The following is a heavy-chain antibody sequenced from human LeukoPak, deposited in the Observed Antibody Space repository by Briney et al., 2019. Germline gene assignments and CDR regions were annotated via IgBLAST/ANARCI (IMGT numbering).Heavy chain of an antibody. J-gene: IGHJ4*02. CDR3: TRGVGEYTNGHFDF. V-gene: IGHV3-23*01. CDR1: GFTFSNYA. Sequence: PGGSLRLSCAATGFTFSNYAMTWVRQAPGKGLEWVSSISKSGGTTYDRDSVKGRFTISRDNSKNTVYLQMNTLRAEDTALYFCTRGVGEYTNGHFDFWGQGTLVTVSS. CDR2: ISKSGGTT. D-gene: IGHD2-8*01.